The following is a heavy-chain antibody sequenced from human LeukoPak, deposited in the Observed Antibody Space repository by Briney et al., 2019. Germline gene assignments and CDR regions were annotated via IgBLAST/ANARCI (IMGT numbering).Heavy chain of an antibody. CDR2: VSAYNGNT. J-gene: IGHJ3*02. CDR1: GYTFTSYG. Sequence: GASVKVSCKASGYTFTSYGISWVRQAPGQGLEWMGWVSAYNGNTNYAQKLQGRVTMTPDTSTSTAYMELRSLRSDDTAVYYCASSYDSSGYPHAFDIWGQGTMVTVSS. D-gene: IGHD3-22*01. CDR3: ASSYDSSGYPHAFDI. V-gene: IGHV1-18*01.